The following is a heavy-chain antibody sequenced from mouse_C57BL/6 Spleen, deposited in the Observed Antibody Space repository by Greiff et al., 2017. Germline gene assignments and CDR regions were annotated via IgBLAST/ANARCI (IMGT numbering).Heavy chain of an antibody. CDR1: GYAFRSYW. CDR3: ARWGVSSGYFDV. Sequence: VQLVESGAELVKPGASVKISCKASGYAFRSYWMNWVKQRPGKGLEWIGQIYPGDGDTNYNGKFKGKATLTADKSSSTAYMQLSSLTSEDSAVYFCARWGVSSGYFDVWGTGTTVTVSS. V-gene: IGHV1-80*01. J-gene: IGHJ1*03. D-gene: IGHD1-1*01. CDR2: IYPGDGDT.